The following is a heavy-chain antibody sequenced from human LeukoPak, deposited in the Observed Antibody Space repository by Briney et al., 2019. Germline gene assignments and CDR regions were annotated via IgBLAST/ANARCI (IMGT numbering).Heavy chain of an antibody. Sequence: GRSLRLSCAASGFTFSSYAMHWVRQAPGEGLEWVAVISYDGSNKYYADSVKGRFTISRDNSKNTLYLQMNSLRAEDTAVYYCASGDDYGDFDYWGQGTLVTVSS. CDR2: ISYDGSNK. J-gene: IGHJ4*02. CDR3: ASGDDYGDFDY. CDR1: GFTFSSYA. D-gene: IGHD4-17*01. V-gene: IGHV3-30-3*01.